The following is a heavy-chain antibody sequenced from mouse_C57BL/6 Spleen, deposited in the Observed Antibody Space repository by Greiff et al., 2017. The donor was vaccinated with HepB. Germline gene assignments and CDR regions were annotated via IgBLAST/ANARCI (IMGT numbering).Heavy chain of an antibody. Sequence: DVHLVESGPGLVKPSQSLSLTCSVTGYSITSGYYWNWIRQFPGNKLEWMGYISYDGSNNYNPSLKNRISITRDTSKNQFFLKLNSVTTEDTATYYCARGGLPHAMDYWGQGTSVTVSS. CDR3: ARGGLPHAMDY. D-gene: IGHD2-2*01. V-gene: IGHV3-6*01. J-gene: IGHJ4*01. CDR1: GYSITSGYY. CDR2: ISYDGSN.